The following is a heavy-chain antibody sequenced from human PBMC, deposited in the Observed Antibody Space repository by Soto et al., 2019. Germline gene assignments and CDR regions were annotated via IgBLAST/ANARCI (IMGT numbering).Heavy chain of an antibody. CDR1: GGSIYTGGFY. CDR3: ATSLVTSRTRVDY. CDR2: IYYTGST. D-gene: IGHD1-26*01. Sequence: PSETLSLTCTVSGGSIYTGGFYWSWIRQLPGKGLEWLGYIYYTGSTQYTPSLKSRLTISIDTSDNQFSLRLTSVTAADTAVYYCATSLVTSRTRVDYWGQGTLVTVSS. J-gene: IGHJ4*02. V-gene: IGHV4-31*03.